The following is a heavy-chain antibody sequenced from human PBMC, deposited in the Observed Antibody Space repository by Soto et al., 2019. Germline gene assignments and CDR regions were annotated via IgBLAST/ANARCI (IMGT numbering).Heavy chain of an antibody. D-gene: IGHD6-19*01. CDR3: ERGMSGWLEVGFDY. J-gene: IGHJ4*02. Sequence: ASVKVSCKASGYTFTGYYMHWVRQAPGQGLEWMGWINPNSGGTNYAQKFQGWVTMTRDTSISTAYMELSRLRSDDTAVYYCERGMSGWLEVGFDYWGQGTLVTVSS. CDR1: GYTFTGYY. CDR2: INPNSGGT. V-gene: IGHV1-2*04.